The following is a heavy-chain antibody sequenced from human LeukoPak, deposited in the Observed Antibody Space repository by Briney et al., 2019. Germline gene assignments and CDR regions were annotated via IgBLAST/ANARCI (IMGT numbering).Heavy chain of an antibody. CDR2: IYPRDSRT. Sequence: PGESLKISCKGSGYSFSSYWIAWVRQMPGKGLEWMGVIYPRDSRTTYSPSFQDQVTISADKSISTAYLQWTSLKASDTAMYYCARHLSDITSNPNYWGPGTLVTVSS. J-gene: IGHJ4*02. D-gene: IGHD4-11*01. V-gene: IGHV5-51*01. CDR3: ARHLSDITSNPNY. CDR1: GYSFSSYW.